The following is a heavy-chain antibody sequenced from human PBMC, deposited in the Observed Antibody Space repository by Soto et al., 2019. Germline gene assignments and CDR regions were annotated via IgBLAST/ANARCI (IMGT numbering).Heavy chain of an antibody. Sequence: EVQLVASGGGLVKPGGSLRLSCGASKVTAWMSWVRQAAGKGLEWVGRIKSKAVGETIDYAAPVQGRFNISRDDSKDMVYLEMNSLKIEATAVYSCGDLDGSYFGMDVWGQGTTVIVSS. CDR2: IKSKAVGETI. V-gene: IGHV3-15*01. J-gene: IGHJ6*02. CDR3: GDLDGSYFGMDV. CDR1: KVTAW. D-gene: IGHD3-10*01.